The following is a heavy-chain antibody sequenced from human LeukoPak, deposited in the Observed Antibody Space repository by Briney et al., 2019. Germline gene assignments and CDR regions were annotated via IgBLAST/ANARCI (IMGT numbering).Heavy chain of an antibody. V-gene: IGHV1-46*01. D-gene: IGHD3-3*01. J-gene: IGHJ4*02. Sequence: ASVKVSCKASGYTFTSYYMHWVRQAPGQGLEWMGIINPSGGSTNYAQKLQGRVTMTTDTSTSTAYMELRSLRSDDTAVYYCARVGVLEWLLWGFDYWGQGTLVTVSS. CDR3: ARVGVLEWLLWGFDY. CDR1: GYTFTSYY. CDR2: INPSGGST.